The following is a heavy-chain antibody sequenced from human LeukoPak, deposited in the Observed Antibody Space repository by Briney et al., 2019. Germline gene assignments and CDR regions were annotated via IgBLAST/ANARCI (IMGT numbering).Heavy chain of an antibody. J-gene: IGHJ4*02. CDR2: TYYGSKWFN. D-gene: IGHD3-16*01. V-gene: IGHV6-1*01. CDR3: ARVRWGEPFDY. Sequence: SQTLSLTFAISGDSVSSNNAAWNWIRQSPSGGLEWLGRTYYGSKWFNDYAESVKSRITINADTSKNQFSLQLNSVTPEDTAVYYCARVRWGEPFDYWGQGTLVTVSS. CDR1: GDSVSSNNAA.